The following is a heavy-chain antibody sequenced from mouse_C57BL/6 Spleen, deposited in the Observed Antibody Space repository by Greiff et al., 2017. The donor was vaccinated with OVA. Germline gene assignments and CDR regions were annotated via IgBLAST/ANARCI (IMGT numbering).Heavy chain of an antibody. Sequence: QVQLQQPGAELVKPGASVKLSCTASGYSFTSYWMHWVKQRPGQGLEWIGMILPNSGSTNYNEKFKSKATLTVDKSSRTAYLQLSSLTSEHSAVYYCARGNLWDSEAMDYWGQGTSVSDSS. CDR3: ARGNLWDSEAMDY. CDR2: ILPNSGST. D-gene: IGHD4-1*01. V-gene: IGHV1-64*01. CDR1: GYSFTSYW. J-gene: IGHJ4*01.